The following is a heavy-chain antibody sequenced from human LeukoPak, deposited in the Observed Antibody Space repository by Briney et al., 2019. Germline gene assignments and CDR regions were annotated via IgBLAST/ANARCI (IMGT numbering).Heavy chain of an antibody. Sequence: GASVNVSSTASRYTFTAYYMHWVRQAPGHELEWMAWLNPNSGDTDSAQKSQGRVTMTRDTSITTAYLELSSVRSDDTAVYYCARGPAGGPFDNWGQGTLVTVSS. V-gene: IGHV1-2*02. J-gene: IGHJ4*02. CDR1: RYTFTAYY. CDR2: LNPNSGDT. D-gene: IGHD4-23*01. CDR3: ARGPAGGPFDN.